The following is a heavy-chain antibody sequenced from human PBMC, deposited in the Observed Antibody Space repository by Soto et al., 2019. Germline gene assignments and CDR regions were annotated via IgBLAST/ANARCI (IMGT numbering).Heavy chain of an antibody. CDR3: ARDAPGAAPY. J-gene: IGHJ4*02. CDR1: GGSMSSGDYY. D-gene: IGHD6-13*01. CDR2: INYRGST. Sequence: QVQLQESGPGLVKPSQTLSLTCTVSGGSMSSGDYYWNWIRQHPEKGLEWIGYINYRGSTFYNPGLKSRLTISVDTSKNQFSLKLTSVTAADTAMYYCARDAPGAAPYWGQGTLVTVSS. V-gene: IGHV4-31*03.